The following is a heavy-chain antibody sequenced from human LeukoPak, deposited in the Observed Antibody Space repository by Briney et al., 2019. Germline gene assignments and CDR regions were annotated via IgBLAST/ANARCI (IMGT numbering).Heavy chain of an antibody. CDR1: GYSFTSYW. CDR2: IYPGDSDT. J-gene: IGHJ3*02. D-gene: IGHD1-7*01. Sequence: GESLKISCNGSGYSFTSYWIGWVRQMPGKVLEWMWIIYPGDSDTSYNPFFQGDVTISAANTITAAYLQRRSRKDADTAMYYCATCGGLRNWNYVGNDAFDIWGQGTMVTVSS. V-gene: IGHV5-51*01. CDR3: ATCGGLRNWNYVGNDAFDI.